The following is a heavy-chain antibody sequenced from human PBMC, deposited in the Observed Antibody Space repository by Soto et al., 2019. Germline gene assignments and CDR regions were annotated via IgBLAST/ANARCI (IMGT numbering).Heavy chain of an antibody. CDR3: ARDPCYSSSRPSDAFDI. V-gene: IGHV1-18*01. D-gene: IGHD6-13*01. Sequence: ASVKVSCKASGYTFTSYGISWVRQAPGQGLEWMGWISAYNGNTNYAQKLQGRVTMTTDTSTSTAYMELRSLRSDDTAVYYCARDPCYSSSRPSDAFDIWGQGTMVTVSS. CDR2: ISAYNGNT. J-gene: IGHJ3*02. CDR1: GYTFTSYG.